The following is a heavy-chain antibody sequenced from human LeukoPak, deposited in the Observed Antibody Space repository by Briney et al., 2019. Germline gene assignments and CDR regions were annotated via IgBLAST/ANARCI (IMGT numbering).Heavy chain of an antibody. CDR2: IQYDGNNK. V-gene: IGHV3-30*02. D-gene: IGHD1-1*01. CDR1: GFSFSSSG. J-gene: IGHJ4*02. Sequence: PGGSLRLSCAASGFSFSSSGMHWVRQAPGKGLEWVGFIQYDGNNKHYADSVKGRFTISRDNSKNTLYLQMNSLRAEHTAVYYCGKESTFTGDYWGQGTLVTVSS. CDR3: GKESTFTGDY.